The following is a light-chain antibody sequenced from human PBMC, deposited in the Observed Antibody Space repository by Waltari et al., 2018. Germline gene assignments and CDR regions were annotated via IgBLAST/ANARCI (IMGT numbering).Light chain of an antibody. CDR1: QGISCT. CDR2: GAS. Sequence: EIVLTQTPGTLSLSPGPGATPSCRARQGISCTLAWYQQKPGQAPKLLIYGASIRATGIPDRFTGSGSGTDFSLTISSLEPEDFAIYFCQHYVRLPATFGQGTKVEIK. V-gene: IGKV3-20*01. J-gene: IGKJ1*01. CDR3: QHYVRLPAT.